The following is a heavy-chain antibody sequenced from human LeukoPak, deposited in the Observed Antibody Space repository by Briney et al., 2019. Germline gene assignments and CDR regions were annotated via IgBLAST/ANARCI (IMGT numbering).Heavy chain of an antibody. Sequence: GGSLRLSCAASGFTFSSYWMSWVRQAPGKGLEWVANIKEDGSEKYYVDSVVGRFAISRDNGKSSLYLRMNSLRVEDTAVYYCARDKIVGAITGSNFDCWGQGTLVTVSS. J-gene: IGHJ4*02. CDR1: GFTFSSYW. D-gene: IGHD1-26*01. CDR2: IKEDGSEK. CDR3: ARDKIVGAITGSNFDC. V-gene: IGHV3-7*01.